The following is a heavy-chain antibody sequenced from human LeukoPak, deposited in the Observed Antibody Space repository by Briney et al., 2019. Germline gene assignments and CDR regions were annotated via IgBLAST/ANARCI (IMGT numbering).Heavy chain of an antibody. CDR3: ARSSGGGPGYSSSWPEDYYYYMDV. CDR1: GGSFSGYY. J-gene: IGHJ6*03. Sequence: PSETLSLTCAVYGGSFSGYYWSWIRQPPGKGLEWIGEINHSGSTNYNPSLKSRVTISVDTSKNQFSLKLSSVTAADTAVYYCARSSGGGPGYSSSWPEDYYYYMDVWGKGTTVTVSS. D-gene: IGHD6-13*01. V-gene: IGHV4-34*01. CDR2: INHSGST.